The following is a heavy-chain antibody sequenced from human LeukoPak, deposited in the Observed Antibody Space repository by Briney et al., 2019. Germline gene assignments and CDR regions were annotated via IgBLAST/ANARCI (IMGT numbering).Heavy chain of an antibody. CDR2: VDPEDGET. Sequence: ASVKVSCKVSGYTFTDYYKHWVQQAPGKGLEWMGLVDPEDGETIYAEKFQGRVTITADTSTDTAYMELSSLRSEDTAVYYCATDTMVRGVIIPFDYWGQGTLVTVSS. J-gene: IGHJ4*02. CDR3: ATDTMVRGVIIPFDY. V-gene: IGHV1-69-2*01. D-gene: IGHD3-10*01. CDR1: GYTFTDYY.